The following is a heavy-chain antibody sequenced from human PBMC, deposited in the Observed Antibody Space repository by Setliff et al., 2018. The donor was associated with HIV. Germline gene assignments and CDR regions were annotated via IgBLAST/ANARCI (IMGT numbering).Heavy chain of an antibody. D-gene: IGHD6-6*01. CDR1: GFTFSSYA. J-gene: IGHJ4*02. CDR3: ATPRAARPGLSSSPFDY. V-gene: IGHV3-23*01. Sequence: SCAASGFTFSSYAMSWVRQAPGKGLEWVSAISGGGGSTYYADSVKGRFTISRDNSKNTLYLQMNSLRAEDTAVYYCATPRAARPGLSSSPFDYWGQGTLVTVSS. CDR2: ISGGGGST.